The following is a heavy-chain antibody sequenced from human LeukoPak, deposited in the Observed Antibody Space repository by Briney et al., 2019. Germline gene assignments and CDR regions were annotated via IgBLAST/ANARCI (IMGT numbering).Heavy chain of an antibody. Sequence: GGSLRLSCAASGFTPSNAWMNWVRQAPGKGLEWVGRIYIKTDGGTTDYAASVKGRFTISRDDSKTTLYLQMNSLKTEDTAVYYCTTGFFGVVNDAFDIWGQGTTVTVSS. V-gene: IGHV3-15*01. CDR1: GFTPSNAW. CDR3: TTGFFGVVNDAFDI. CDR2: IYIKTDGGTT. D-gene: IGHD3-3*01. J-gene: IGHJ3*02.